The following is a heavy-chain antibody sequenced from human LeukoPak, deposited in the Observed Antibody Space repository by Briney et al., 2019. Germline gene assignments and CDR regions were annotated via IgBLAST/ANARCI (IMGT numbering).Heavy chain of an antibody. V-gene: IGHV3-7*01. J-gene: IGHJ4*02. CDR3: ARLSTAVAGGDY. CDR1: GLVFTNSW. D-gene: IGHD6-19*01. Sequence: PGGSLRLSCAASGLVFTNSWMSWVRQTPGEGLEWVANIKQDGSEKYYVESVKGRFTISRDNAKNSLYLQMTSLTADDTALYFCARLSTAVAGGDYWGQGTLVTVSS. CDR2: IKQDGSEK.